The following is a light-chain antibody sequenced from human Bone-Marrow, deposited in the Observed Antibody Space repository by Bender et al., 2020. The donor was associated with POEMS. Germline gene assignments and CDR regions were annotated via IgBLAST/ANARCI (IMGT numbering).Light chain of an antibody. V-gene: IGLV2-23*01. CDR2: EGS. J-gene: IGLJ2*01. Sequence: QSALTQPASVSGSPGQSITISCAATNSDIGDYNYVSWYQHHPGKAPKVMIYEGSKRPSGLSNRFSGSKSGNTASLTISGLQAEDEADYYCCSYAGSGTWLFGGGTRLTVL. CDR1: NSDIGDYNY. CDR3: CSYAGSGTWL.